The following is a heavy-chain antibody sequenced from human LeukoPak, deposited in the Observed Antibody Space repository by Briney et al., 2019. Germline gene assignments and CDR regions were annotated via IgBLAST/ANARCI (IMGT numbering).Heavy chain of an antibody. D-gene: IGHD2-2*01. V-gene: IGHV3-7*04. CDR3: ARGDCSSTSCFESGSFDY. CDR1: GFTFSSYW. Sequence: GGSLRLSCAASGFTFSSYWMSWVRQAPGKGLEWVANIKQDGSEKYYVDSVKGRFTISRDNAKNSLYLQMNSLRAEDTAVYYCARGDCSSTSCFESGSFDYWGQEPWSPSPQ. CDR2: IKQDGSEK. J-gene: IGHJ4*01.